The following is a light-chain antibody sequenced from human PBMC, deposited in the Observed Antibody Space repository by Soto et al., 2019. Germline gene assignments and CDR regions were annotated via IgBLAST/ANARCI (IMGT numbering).Light chain of an antibody. CDR1: SSDVGGYDY. J-gene: IGLJ1*01. Sequence: QSVLTQPASVSRSPGQSDTIPCTRASSDVGGYDYVSWYQQHPGKAPKLILYEVNIRPSGGSNHFSGSKSGNTASLIISGLQSDDEADYYCSSYSTTSTRVFGSGTKSPS. CDR3: SSYSTTSTRV. CDR2: EVN. V-gene: IGLV2-14*01.